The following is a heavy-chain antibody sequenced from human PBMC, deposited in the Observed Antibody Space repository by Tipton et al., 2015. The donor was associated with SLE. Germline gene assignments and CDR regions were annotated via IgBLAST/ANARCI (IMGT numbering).Heavy chain of an antibody. V-gene: IGHV3-30*02. J-gene: IGHJ4*02. D-gene: IGHD3-22*01. CDR3: ATDAYSYDSGGYFRPYYFDY. CDR2: IRYDATNE. CDR1: GVTFNGVAFNSYG. Sequence: SLRLSCTASGVTFNGVAFNSYGMHWVRQAPGKGPEWVAFIRYDATNEIYGDSVKGRFTISRDNSKNTLYLQMNSLRPEDTALYYCATDAYSYDSGGYFRPYYFDYWGQGTLVTVSS.